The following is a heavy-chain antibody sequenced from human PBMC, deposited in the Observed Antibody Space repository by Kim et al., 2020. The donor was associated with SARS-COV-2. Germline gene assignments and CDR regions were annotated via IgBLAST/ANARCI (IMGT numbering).Heavy chain of an antibody. CDR3: ARVWDAFDV. J-gene: IGHJ3*01. V-gene: IGHV1-2*02. CDR2: GGR. Sequence: GGRNYAQKFQGRVTMTRDTSISTAYMELSRLRSDDTAVYYCARVWDAFDVWGQGTMVTVSS.